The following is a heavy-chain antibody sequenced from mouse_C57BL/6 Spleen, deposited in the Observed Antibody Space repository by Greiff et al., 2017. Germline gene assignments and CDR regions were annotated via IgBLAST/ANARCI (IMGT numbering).Heavy chain of an antibody. CDR3: ARKKSDYDYFGY. CDR1: GYSFTGYY. D-gene: IGHD2-4*01. V-gene: IGHV1-42*01. CDR2: INPSTGGT. Sequence: EVQLQQSGPELVKPGASVKISCKASGYSFTGYYMNWVKQSPEKSLEWIGEINPSTGGTTYNQKFKAKATLTVDKSSSTAYMQLKSLTSEDSAVYYCARKKSDYDYFGYWGQGTTLTVSS. J-gene: IGHJ2*01.